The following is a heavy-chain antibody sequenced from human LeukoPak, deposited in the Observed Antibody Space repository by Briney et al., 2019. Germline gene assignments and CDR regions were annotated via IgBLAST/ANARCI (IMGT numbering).Heavy chain of an antibody. CDR2: ISGSTGDT. J-gene: IGHJ4*02. CDR1: GYSFVLYG. CDR3: ARDENYGIFFNVDY. D-gene: IGHD4-17*01. Sequence: ASVKVSCKASGYSFVLYGISWVRQAPGEGPEWMGWISGSTGDTKYAQKFQGRVTMTADTSTSTAYMELRSLRSDDTAVYYCARDENYGIFFNVDYWGQGTLVTASS. V-gene: IGHV1-18*01.